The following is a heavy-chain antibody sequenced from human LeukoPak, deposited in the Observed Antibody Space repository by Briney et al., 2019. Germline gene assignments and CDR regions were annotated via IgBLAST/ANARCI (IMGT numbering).Heavy chain of an antibody. CDR2: INQDGSEK. Sequence: PAGSLRLSCADSGFTFGVHWISWVRQAPGKGLEWVANINQDGSEKFYVDSVKGRFTISRDNARKSVYLQINSLSAEDMAVYYCATDAGYYRFEYWGQGTLVTVSS. J-gene: IGHJ4*02. V-gene: IGHV3-7*01. CDR1: GFTFGVHW. CDR3: ATDAGYYRFEY. D-gene: IGHD2-21*01.